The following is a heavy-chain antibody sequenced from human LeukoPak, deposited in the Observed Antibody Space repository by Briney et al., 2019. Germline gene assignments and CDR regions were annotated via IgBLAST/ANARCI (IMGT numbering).Heavy chain of an antibody. Sequence: ASVKVSCKVSGYTFTSYAMHWVRQAPGQRLEWMGWINTGNGNTKYSQKFQGRVTITRDTSASTAYMELSSLRSEDTAVYYCARGPSGYDSEGGDAFDIWGQGTMVTVSS. CDR2: INTGNGNT. J-gene: IGHJ3*02. CDR3: ARGPSGYDSEGGDAFDI. V-gene: IGHV1-3*04. D-gene: IGHD3-22*01. CDR1: GYTFTSYA.